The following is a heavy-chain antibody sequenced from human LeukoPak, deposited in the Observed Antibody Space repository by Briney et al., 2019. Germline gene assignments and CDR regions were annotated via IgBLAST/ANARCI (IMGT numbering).Heavy chain of an antibody. CDR2: INPDGSQK. Sequence: PGGSLRLSCAASEFTFSSYWINWVRQAPGKGPEWVANINPDGSQKKYADSVKGRFTISRDNARNSLYLQTNSLRDNDTAVYYCARGASQNVFDFWGQGTTVIVSS. J-gene: IGHJ3*01. V-gene: IGHV3-7*01. CDR1: EFTFSSYW. CDR3: ARGASQNVFDF.